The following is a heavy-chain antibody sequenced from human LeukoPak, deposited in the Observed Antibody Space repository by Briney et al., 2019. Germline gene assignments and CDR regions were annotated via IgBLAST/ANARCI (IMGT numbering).Heavy chain of an antibody. CDR1: GFAVRSQD. CDR2: MTGRDDRT. V-gene: IGHV3-23*01. J-gene: IGHJ4*02. D-gene: IGHD6-19*01. CDR3: AKDARRSSGWYFFDH. Sequence: PGRSLRLSCAAPGFAVRSQDMGWVRQAPGKGLEWVSAMTGRDDRTYYVGSAKGRFPTSRDNSKTTLYLQMNSLRAHDPPVYSCAKDARRSSGWYFFDHWGQGTLVTVSS.